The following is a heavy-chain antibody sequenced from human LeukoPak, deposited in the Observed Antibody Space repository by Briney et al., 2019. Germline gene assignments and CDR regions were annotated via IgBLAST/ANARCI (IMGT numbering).Heavy chain of an antibody. V-gene: IGHV3-11*01. CDR2: ISSNGLSV. CDR1: GFTFTDYY. CDR3: ARDSYGMDV. J-gene: IGHJ6*02. Sequence: PGGSLRLSCAASGFTFTDYYMGWIRQTPGRGLEWVSKISSNGLSVNYVDSVKGRFTISRDNAKNSLYLQMNGLRPEDTAVYYCARDSYGMDVWGQGTTVTVSS.